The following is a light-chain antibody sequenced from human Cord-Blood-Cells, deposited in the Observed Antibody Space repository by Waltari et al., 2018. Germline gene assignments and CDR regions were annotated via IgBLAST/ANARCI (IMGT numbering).Light chain of an antibody. J-gene: IGLJ3*02. CDR1: SREVVSSNL. Sequence: QSALTQSASVSGSPGQSIPIPCTGTSREVVSSNLVSWYQQYPGKAPKRMIYEGSKRPSGVSNRVSGSKSGNTASLTISGLQAEDDADYYCCSYAGISTWVCGGGTKLAVL. CDR3: CSYAGISTWV. CDR2: EGS. V-gene: IGLV2-23*01.